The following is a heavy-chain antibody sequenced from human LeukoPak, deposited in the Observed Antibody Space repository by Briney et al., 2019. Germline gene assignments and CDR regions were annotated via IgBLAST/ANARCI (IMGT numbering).Heavy chain of an antibody. Sequence: GGSLRFSCAASGFTFSNYGMHWVRQAPGKGLEWVAVIWYDGSNKYYADSVKGRFTISRDNSKNTLYLQMNSLRAEDTAVYYCARHHSSSWSDYRGQGTLVTVSS. J-gene: IGHJ4*02. CDR3: ARHHSSSWSDY. D-gene: IGHD6-13*01. CDR2: IWYDGSNK. CDR1: GFTFSNYG. V-gene: IGHV3-33*01.